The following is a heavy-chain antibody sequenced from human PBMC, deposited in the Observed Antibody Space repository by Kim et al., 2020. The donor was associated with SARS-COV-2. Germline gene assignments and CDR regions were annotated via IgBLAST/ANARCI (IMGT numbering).Heavy chain of an antibody. CDR2: ISYDGSNK. J-gene: IGHJ4*02. CDR1: GFTFSSYG. V-gene: IGHV3-30*18. Sequence: GGSLRLSCAASGFTFSSYGMHWVRQAPGKGLEWVAVISYDGSNKYYVDSVKGRFTISRDNSKNTLYLQMNSLRAEDTAVYYCAKGGYSSGWYGDYWGQGTLVTVSS. D-gene: IGHD6-19*01. CDR3: AKGGYSSGWYGDY.